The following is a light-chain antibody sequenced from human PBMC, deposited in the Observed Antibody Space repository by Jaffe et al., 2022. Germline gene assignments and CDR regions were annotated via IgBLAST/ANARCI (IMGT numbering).Light chain of an antibody. J-gene: IGLJ2*01. V-gene: IGLV1-40*01. CDR2: GNS. Sequence: QSVLTQPPSVSGAPGQRVTISCTGSSSNIGAGYDVHWYQQRPGTAPKLLIYGNSNRPSGVPDRFSGSKSATSASLAITGLQADDEAYYYCHSYEGSLSGSVFGGGTKLTVL. CDR1: SSNIGAGYD. CDR3: HSYEGSLSGSV.